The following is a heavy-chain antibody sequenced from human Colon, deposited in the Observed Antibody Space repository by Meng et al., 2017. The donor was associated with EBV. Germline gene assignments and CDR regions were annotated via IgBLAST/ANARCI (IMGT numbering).Heavy chain of an antibody. CDR3: AHRHRLRDFDY. Sequence: QMTLQESGPTLVKPTRTLRLPCTFCGFSLGTSGGGVGWIRQPPGKALEWLALIYWDDGKRYSPSLKNRLTITKDTSKNQVVLTLTNIDPVDTATYYCAHRHRLRDFDYWGQGTLVTVSS. CDR2: IYWDDGK. CDR1: GFSLGTSGGG. D-gene: IGHD4-17*01. J-gene: IGHJ4*02. V-gene: IGHV2-5*02.